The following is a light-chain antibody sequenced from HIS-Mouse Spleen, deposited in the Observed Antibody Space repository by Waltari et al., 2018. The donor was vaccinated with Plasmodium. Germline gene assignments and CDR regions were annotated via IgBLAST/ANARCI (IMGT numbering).Light chain of an antibody. CDR1: QSVSSK. V-gene: IGKV3-15*01. CDR3: QQYNNWSFT. CDR2: GAS. J-gene: IGKJ3*01. Sequence: EIVMTQSPATLSVSPGERATLPGRASQSVSSKLAWYQQKPGQAPRLLIYGASTMATGIPARFSGSGSGTEFTLTISSLQSEDFAVYYCQQYNNWSFTFGPGTKVDIK.